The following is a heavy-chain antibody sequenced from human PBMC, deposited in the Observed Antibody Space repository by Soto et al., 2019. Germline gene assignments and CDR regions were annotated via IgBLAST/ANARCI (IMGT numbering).Heavy chain of an antibody. Sequence: PGGSLRLSCAASGFTFSSYSMNWVRQAPGKGLEWVSSISSSSSYIYYADSVKGRFTISRDNAKNSLYLQMNSLRAEDTAVYYCARAHCSSTSSYPYYGMDVWGQGTTVTVSS. CDR2: ISSSSSYI. J-gene: IGHJ6*02. CDR1: GFTFSSYS. CDR3: ARAHCSSTSSYPYYGMDV. V-gene: IGHV3-21*01. D-gene: IGHD2-2*01.